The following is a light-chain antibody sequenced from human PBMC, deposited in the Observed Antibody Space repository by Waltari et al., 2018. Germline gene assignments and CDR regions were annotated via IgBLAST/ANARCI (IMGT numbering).Light chain of an antibody. CDR2: DAS. Sequence: ETVLTQSPATLSLSPGESATLSCRASEDVSIYLAWYHQKPGQAPRLLIYDASNRATGIPTRFSGSGSGTDFTLTISSLEPEDFALYYCQQRRNWPPLTFGGGTKVE. V-gene: IGKV3-11*01. CDR3: QQRRNWPPLT. J-gene: IGKJ4*01. CDR1: EDVSIY.